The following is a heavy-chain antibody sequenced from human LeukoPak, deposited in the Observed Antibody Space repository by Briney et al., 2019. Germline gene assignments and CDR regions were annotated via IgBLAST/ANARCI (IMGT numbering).Heavy chain of an antibody. CDR1: GGSFSGYY. D-gene: IGHD2-15*01. J-gene: IGHJ4*02. Sequence: PSETLSLTCAVYGGSFSGYYWSWVRQPPGKGLEWMGEINHSGSTNYNPSLKSRVTISVGTSKNPLSLTLSSVTAADTAVYYCARNSCPSGSCYDNRGYFDYWGQGTLVTASS. CDR2: INHSGST. V-gene: IGHV4-34*01. CDR3: ARNSCPSGSCYDNRGYFDY.